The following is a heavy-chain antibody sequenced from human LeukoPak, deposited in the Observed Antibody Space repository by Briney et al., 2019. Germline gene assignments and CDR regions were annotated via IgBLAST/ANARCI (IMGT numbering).Heavy chain of an antibody. D-gene: IGHD6-19*01. V-gene: IGHV3-7*01. Sequence: PGGSLRLSCAASGFTFSSYAMSWVRQAPGKGLEWVANIKQDGSEKYYVDSVKGRFTISRDNAKNSLYLQMNSLRAEDTAVCYCARDLHSSGWFRGVGRELDYWGQGTLVTVSS. J-gene: IGHJ4*02. CDR3: ARDLHSSGWFRGVGRELDY. CDR1: GFTFSSYA. CDR2: IKQDGSEK.